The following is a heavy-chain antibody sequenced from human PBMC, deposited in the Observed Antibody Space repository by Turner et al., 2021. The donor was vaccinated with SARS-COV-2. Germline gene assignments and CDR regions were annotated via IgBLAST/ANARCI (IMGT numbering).Heavy chain of an antibody. Sequence: VQLVESGGGLVQPGRSLRLSCAASGFTFSSYVMHWVRQAPGKGLEWVAVISYDGSNKYYADSVKGRFTISRDNSKNTLYLQMNSLRAEDTAVYYCARDSGDFDYWGQGTLVTVSS. CDR2: ISYDGSNK. CDR3: ARDSGDFDY. V-gene: IGHV3-30-3*01. CDR1: GFTFSSYV. D-gene: IGHD3-10*01. J-gene: IGHJ4*02.